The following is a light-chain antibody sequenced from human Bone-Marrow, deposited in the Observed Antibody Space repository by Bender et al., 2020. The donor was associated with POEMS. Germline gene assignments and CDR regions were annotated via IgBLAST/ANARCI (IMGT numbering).Light chain of an antibody. CDR3: AGWDGSLDDWV. Sequence: QSVLTQPPSASWTPGQRVTISCSGGSSNIGAHAVNWYQHLPGPAPKLLIYSSHRRPSEVPDRFSGSRSGTWACLATSGVQSEDKADYYCAGWDGSLDDWVFGEGTELTVL. CDR2: SSH. J-gene: IGLJ3*02. CDR1: SSNIGAHA. V-gene: IGLV1-44*01.